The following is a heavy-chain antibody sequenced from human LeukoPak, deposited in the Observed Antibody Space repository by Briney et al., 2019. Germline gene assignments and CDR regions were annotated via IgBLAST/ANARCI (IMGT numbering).Heavy chain of an antibody. J-gene: IGHJ4*02. CDR2: IRYDGSNK. D-gene: IGHD5-18*01. V-gene: IGHV3-30*02. CDR1: GFTFSSYG. Sequence: GGSLRLSCAASGFTFSSYGMHWVRQAPGKGLEWVAFIRYDGSNKYYADFVKGRFTISRDNSKNTLYLQMNSLRAEDTAVYYCAKVDRGYSYGDYWGQGTLVTVSS. CDR3: AKVDRGYSYGDY.